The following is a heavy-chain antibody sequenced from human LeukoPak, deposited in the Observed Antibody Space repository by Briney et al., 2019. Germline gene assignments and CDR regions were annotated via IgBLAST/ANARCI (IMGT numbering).Heavy chain of an antibody. Sequence: SVKVSCKASGGTFSSYAISWVRQAPGQGLEWMGGIIPIFGTANYAQKFQGRVTITADESTSTAHMELSSLRSEDTAVYYCARYCSGGSCPFDYWGQGTLVTVSS. CDR3: ARYCSGGSCPFDY. CDR1: GGTFSSYA. V-gene: IGHV1-69*01. J-gene: IGHJ4*02. CDR2: IIPIFGTA. D-gene: IGHD2-15*01.